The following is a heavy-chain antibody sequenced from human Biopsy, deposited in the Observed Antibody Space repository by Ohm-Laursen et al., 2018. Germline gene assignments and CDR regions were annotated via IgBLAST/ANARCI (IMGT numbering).Heavy chain of an antibody. V-gene: IGHV3-33*04. CDR3: ARGLSSGWYGYFDV. Sequence: SLRLSCAASGFTFGHYAMHWVRQAPGKGLEWISLMWYDGTNEDYADSVKGRFTISRGNSKNTLYLQINTLTLEDTAFYYCARGLSSGWYGYFDVWGRGTLVTVSS. CDR1: GFTFGHYA. CDR2: MWYDGTNE. J-gene: IGHJ2*01. D-gene: IGHD6-19*01.